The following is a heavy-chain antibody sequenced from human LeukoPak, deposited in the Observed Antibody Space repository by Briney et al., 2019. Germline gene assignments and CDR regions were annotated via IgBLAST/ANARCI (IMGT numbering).Heavy chain of an antibody. CDR3: ARLGYGTDAGDGFDY. Sequence: ASVKVSCKASGGTFSSYAISWVRQAPGQGLEWMGGIIPIFGTANYAQKFQGRVTITADKSTSTAYMELSSLRSEDTAVYYCARLGYGTDAGDGFDYWGQGTLVTVSS. CDR1: GGTFSSYA. CDR2: IIPIFGTA. V-gene: IGHV1-69*06. D-gene: IGHD4-17*01. J-gene: IGHJ4*02.